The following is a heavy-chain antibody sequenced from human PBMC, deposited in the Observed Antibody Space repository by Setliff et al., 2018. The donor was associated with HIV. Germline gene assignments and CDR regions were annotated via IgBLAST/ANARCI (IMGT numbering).Heavy chain of an antibody. CDR1: GFSLSNYW. CDR3: ARGLPLSGREGEFDY. V-gene: IGHV3-74*01. CDR2: INSDGSSR. J-gene: IGHJ4*02. Sequence: GGSLRLSCAASGFSLSNYWIHWVRQAPGKGLVWVSRINSDGSSRRYADSVKGRFTISRDDARNTVYLQMNSLRAEDTAVYYCARGLPLSGREGEFDYWGQGTQVTVSS. D-gene: IGHD6-19*01.